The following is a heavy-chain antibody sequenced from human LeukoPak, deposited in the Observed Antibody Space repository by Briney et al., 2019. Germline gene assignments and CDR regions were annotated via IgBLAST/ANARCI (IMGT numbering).Heavy chain of an antibody. CDR1: GFTFSSYG. V-gene: IGHV3-23*01. Sequence: TGGSLRLSCAASGFTFSSYGMTWVRQAPGKGLKWVSAISGSGGSTYYADSVKGRFTISRDNSKNTLYLQMNSLKTEDTAVYYFTTYSSKGMYGDYLFDYGSQGTLVTAST. J-gene: IGHJ4*02. CDR3: TTYSSKGMYGDYLFDY. D-gene: IGHD4-17*01. CDR2: ISGSGGST.